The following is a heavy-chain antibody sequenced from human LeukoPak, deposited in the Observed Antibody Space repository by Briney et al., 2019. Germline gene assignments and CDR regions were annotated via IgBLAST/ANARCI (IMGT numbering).Heavy chain of an antibody. Sequence: ASVKVSCKASGYTFTGYYMHWVRQAPGQGLGWMGRINPNSGGTNYAQKFQSRVTMTRDTSISTAYMELSRLRSDDTAVYYCARSASPLFDYWGQGTLVTVSS. D-gene: IGHD6-6*01. CDR1: GYTFTGYY. CDR2: INPNSGGT. V-gene: IGHV1-2*06. CDR3: ARSASPLFDY. J-gene: IGHJ4*02.